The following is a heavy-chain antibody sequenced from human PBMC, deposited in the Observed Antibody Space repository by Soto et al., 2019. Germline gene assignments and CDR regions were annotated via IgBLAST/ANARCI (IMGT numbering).Heavy chain of an antibody. Sequence: EVQLVESGGGLVQPGGSLRLSCAASGLTFSTFRMHWVRQAPGKGLVWVAIISNDGRSTHHADSVKGRFTISRDNAKSTLYLQVNSLRAEDTAVYYCARDTAGLSYWGQGTLVTVSS. CDR3: ARDTAGLSY. J-gene: IGHJ4*02. CDR2: ISNDGRST. CDR1: GLTFSTFR. V-gene: IGHV3-74*01. D-gene: IGHD2-21*02.